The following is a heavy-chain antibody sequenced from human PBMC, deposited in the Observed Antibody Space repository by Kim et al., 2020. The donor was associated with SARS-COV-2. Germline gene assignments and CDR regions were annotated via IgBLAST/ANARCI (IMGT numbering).Heavy chain of an antibody. CDR3: AKDGGSGYSPPDS. CDR1: GFTFGSYG. Sequence: GGSLRLSCAASGFTFGSYGMHWVRQAPGKGLEWVAVISYDGSNTYYADSVKGRFTISRDNSKNTLYLQMNSLRAEDTAVYYCAKDGGSGYSPPDSWGQGTLVTVSS. CDR2: ISYDGSNT. D-gene: IGHD3-22*01. J-gene: IGHJ4*02. V-gene: IGHV3-30*18.